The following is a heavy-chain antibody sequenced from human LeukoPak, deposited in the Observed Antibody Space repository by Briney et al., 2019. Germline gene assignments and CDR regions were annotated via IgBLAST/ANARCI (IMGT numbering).Heavy chain of an antibody. Sequence: PSETLSLTCTVSGGSISTYYWSWIRRPPGKGLEWIGYIYYSGSANYNPSLESRVTISVDTSKNHFSLKLSSVTAADKAVYYCARHYGYSYGPDYWGQGTLVTVSS. CDR3: ARHYGYSYGPDY. CDR1: GGSISTYY. D-gene: IGHD5-18*01. CDR2: IYYSGSA. J-gene: IGHJ4*02. V-gene: IGHV4-59*08.